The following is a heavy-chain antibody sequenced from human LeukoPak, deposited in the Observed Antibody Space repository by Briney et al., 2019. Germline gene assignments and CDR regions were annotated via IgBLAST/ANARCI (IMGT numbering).Heavy chain of an antibody. CDR2: INPNSGGT. Sequence: ASVKVSCKASGYTFTGYYMHWVRQAPGQGLEWMGWINPNSGGTNYAQRFQGRVTMTRDTSISTAYMELSRLRSDDTAVYYCAREMIAAAVIGDYWGQGTLVTVSS. D-gene: IGHD6-13*01. CDR3: AREMIAAAVIGDY. CDR1: GYTFTGYY. J-gene: IGHJ4*02. V-gene: IGHV1-2*02.